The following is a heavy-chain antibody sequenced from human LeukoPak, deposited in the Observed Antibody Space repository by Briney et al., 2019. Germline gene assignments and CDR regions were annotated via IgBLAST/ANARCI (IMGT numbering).Heavy chain of an antibody. CDR1: GFTFSSYS. CDR3: AKGPYYDFWSGYWYY. Sequence: GGSLRLSCAASGFTFSSYSMNWVRQAPGKGLEWVSAISGSGGSTYYADSVKGRFTISRDNSKNTLYLQMNSLRAEDTAVYYCAKGPYYDFWSGYWYYWGQGTLVTVSS. V-gene: IGHV3-23*01. D-gene: IGHD3-3*01. CDR2: ISGSGGST. J-gene: IGHJ4*02.